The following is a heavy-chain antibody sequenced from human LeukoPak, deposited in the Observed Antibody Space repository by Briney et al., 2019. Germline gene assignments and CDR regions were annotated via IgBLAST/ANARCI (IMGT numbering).Heavy chain of an antibody. D-gene: IGHD2-15*01. CDR2: MHSNSGNT. J-gene: IGHJ1*01. Sequence: ASVKVSCKTSGYTFDNYDINWVRQATGQGLECMGGMHSNSGNTGYAQKFEGRVTMTRDTSISTAYLELTTLRPDDTAVYYCARGPPPYCSGDSCYSFLYFHHWGQGTLVTVSS. CDR1: GYTFDNYD. V-gene: IGHV1-8*01. CDR3: ARGPPPYCSGDSCYSFLYFHH.